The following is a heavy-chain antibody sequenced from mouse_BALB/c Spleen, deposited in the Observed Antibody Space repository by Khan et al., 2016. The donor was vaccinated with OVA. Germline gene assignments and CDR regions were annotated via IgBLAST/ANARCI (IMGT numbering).Heavy chain of an antibody. D-gene: IGHD2-1*01. CDR3: ARRSGNYRFAY. J-gene: IGHJ3*01. CDR1: GYTFTDFS. V-gene: IGHV1S137*01. Sequence: QVQLKESGAELVRPGVSVKISCKGSGYTFTDFSMHWAKQSLAKSLEWIGVISTYYGVSIYNQQFKGKATMTVDKSFSTAYMELARLTSEDSSIYYCARRSGNYRFAYWGQGTLVTGSA. CDR2: ISTYYGVS.